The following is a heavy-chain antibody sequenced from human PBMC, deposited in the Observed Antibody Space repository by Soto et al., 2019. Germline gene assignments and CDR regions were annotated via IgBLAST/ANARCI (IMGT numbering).Heavy chain of an antibody. V-gene: IGHV3-30-3*01. D-gene: IGHD2-21*01. CDR3: AKDLQSYCDYDYYCYGMDV. Sequence: GGSLRLSCAASGFTFSSYAMHWVRQAPGKGLEWVAVISYDGSNKYYADSVKRRFTISRDNSKNTLYLQMNSLRAEDTAVYYCAKDLQSYCDYDYYCYGMDVWGLGTRVTVSS. CDR2: ISYDGSNK. CDR1: GFTFSSYA. J-gene: IGHJ6*02.